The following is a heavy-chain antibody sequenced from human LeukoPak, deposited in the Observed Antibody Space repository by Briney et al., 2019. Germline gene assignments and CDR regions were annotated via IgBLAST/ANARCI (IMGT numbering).Heavy chain of an antibody. V-gene: IGHV4-39*01. CDR3: ARPKSVGTIDY. Sequence: SETLSLTCTVSGGSISSYYWGWIRQPPGKGLEWIGSIYYSGSTYYNPSLKSRVTISVDTSKNQFSLKLSSVTAADTAVYYCARPKSVGTIDYWGQGTLVTVSS. J-gene: IGHJ4*02. CDR2: IYYSGST. CDR1: GGSISSYY. D-gene: IGHD1-1*01.